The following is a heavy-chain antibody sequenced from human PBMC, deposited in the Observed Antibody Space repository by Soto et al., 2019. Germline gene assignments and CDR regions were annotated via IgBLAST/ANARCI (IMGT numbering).Heavy chain of an antibody. CDR2: IYHSGST. Sequence: PSETLSLPCAVSGGSISSGGYSWSWIRQPPGKGLEWIGYIYHSGSTYYNPSLKSRVTISVDRSKNQFSLKLSSVPAADTAVYYWSRVPDRWGQGTMSTAPQ. J-gene: IGHJ5*02. D-gene: IGHD2-2*01. CDR1: GGSISSGGYS. CDR3: SRVPDR. V-gene: IGHV4-30-2*01.